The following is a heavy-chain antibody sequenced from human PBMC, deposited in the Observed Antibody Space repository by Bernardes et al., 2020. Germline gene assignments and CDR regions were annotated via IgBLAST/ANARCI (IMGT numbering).Heavy chain of an antibody. D-gene: IGHD6-6*01. Sequence: SDTLSLTCAVYGGSFSGYYWSWIRQPPGKGLEWIGEINHRGSTNYNPSLKSRVTISVDTSKNQFSLKLSSLTAADTAVYYCARDSYSSSRFHYYYYGMDVWGKGTTVTVSS. V-gene: IGHV4-34*01. CDR1: GGSFSGYY. CDR3: ARDSYSSSRFHYYYYGMDV. CDR2: INHRGST. J-gene: IGHJ6*04.